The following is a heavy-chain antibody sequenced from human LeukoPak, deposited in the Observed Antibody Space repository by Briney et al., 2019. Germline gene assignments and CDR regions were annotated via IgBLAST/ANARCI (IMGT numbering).Heavy chain of an antibody. J-gene: IGHJ4*02. CDR2: ISSSGNLI. D-gene: IGHD1-26*01. CDR3: ARVYSGTYYRGEY. Sequence: PGGSLRLSCAASGFTFSDYYMAWIRQAPGKGLDWVSYISSSGNLIHYTDSVKGRFTVARDNAKSSLYLQMNSLRVDDTAVYFCARVYSGTYYRGEYRGQGSLVTVSS. CDR1: GFTFSDYY. V-gene: IGHV3-11*04.